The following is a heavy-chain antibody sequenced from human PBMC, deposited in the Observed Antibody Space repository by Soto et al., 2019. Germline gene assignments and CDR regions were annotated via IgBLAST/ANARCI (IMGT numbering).Heavy chain of an antibody. V-gene: IGHV3-33*01. Sequence: QVQLVESGGGVVQPGRSLRLSCAASGFTFSSYGMHWVRQAPGKGLEWVAVIWYDGSNKYYADSVKGRFTISRDNSKNTLYLQMNSRRAEDTAVYYCARHYAPGEDWYFDLWGRGTLVTVSS. D-gene: IGHD3-10*01. CDR2: IWYDGSNK. CDR3: ARHYAPGEDWYFDL. CDR1: GFTFSSYG. J-gene: IGHJ2*01.